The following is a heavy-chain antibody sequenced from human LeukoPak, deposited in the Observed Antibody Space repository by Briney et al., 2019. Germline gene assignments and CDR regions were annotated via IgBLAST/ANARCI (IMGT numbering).Heavy chain of an antibody. CDR1: GFTFSGHW. V-gene: IGHV3-7*01. CDR2: MNGDGSKI. Sequence: GGSLSLSCAASGFTFSGHWMSSVRQAPAKGLEWVAYMNGDGSKIYYMDFVKGRFTISRDNAKNSLYLQMNGLRAEGTAVYYCVAWGNSGNSWGQGTMVIVSS. D-gene: IGHD1-26*01. J-gene: IGHJ3*01. CDR3: VAWGNSGNS.